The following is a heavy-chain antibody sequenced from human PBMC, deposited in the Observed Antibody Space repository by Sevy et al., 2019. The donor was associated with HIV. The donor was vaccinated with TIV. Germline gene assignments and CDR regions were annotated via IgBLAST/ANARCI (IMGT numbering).Heavy chain of an antibody. J-gene: IGHJ4*02. CDR3: ARGLRPYCSGGSCSYFDY. CDR2: ISGSGTRT. D-gene: IGHD2-15*01. Sequence: GGSLRLSCAVSGFSFDSYGMTWVRQAPGKGLEWVSGISGSGTRTYYADSVKGRFTISRDNSKNTLYLQMNSLRAEDTAVYYCARGLRPYCSGGSCSYFDYWGQGTLVTVSS. CDR1: GFSFDSYG. V-gene: IGHV3-23*01.